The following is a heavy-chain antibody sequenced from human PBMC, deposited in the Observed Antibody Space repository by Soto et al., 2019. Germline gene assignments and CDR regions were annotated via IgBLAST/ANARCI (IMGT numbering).Heavy chain of an antibody. V-gene: IGHV4-30-4*01. CDR3: AREGILPPGSPL. CDR2: IYYSGST. J-gene: IGHJ4*02. D-gene: IGHD2-15*01. CDR1: GGSISSGDYY. Sequence: SETLSLTCTVSGGSISSGDYYWSWIRQPPGKGLEWIGYIYYSGSTYYNPSLKSRVTISVDTSKNQFSLKLSPVTAADTAVYYCAREGILPPGSPLWGQGTLVTVSS.